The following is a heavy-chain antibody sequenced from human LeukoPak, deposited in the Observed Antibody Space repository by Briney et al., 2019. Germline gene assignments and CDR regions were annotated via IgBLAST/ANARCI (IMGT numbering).Heavy chain of an antibody. CDR2: MNPNSGNT. Sequence: ASVKVSCTASGYTFTSYDINWVRQATGQGLEWMGWMNPNSGNTGYAQKFQGRVTMTRNTSISTAYMELSSLRSEDTAVYYCAAYYYDSREDYYYGMDVWGQGTTVTVSS. CDR3: AAYYYDSREDYYYGMDV. J-gene: IGHJ6*02. V-gene: IGHV1-8*01. CDR1: GYTFTSYD. D-gene: IGHD3-22*01.